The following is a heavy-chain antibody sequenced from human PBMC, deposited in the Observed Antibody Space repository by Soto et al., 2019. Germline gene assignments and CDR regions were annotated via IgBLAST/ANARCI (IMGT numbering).Heavy chain of an antibody. CDR2: ISSSGSTI. V-gene: IGHV3-48*04. D-gene: IGHD3-22*01. J-gene: IGHJ4*02. CDR1: GFTFSSYG. Sequence: VQLVESGGGVVQPGRSLRLSCAASGFTFSSYGMHWVRQAPGKGLEWVSYISSSGSTIYYADSVKGRFTISRDNAKNSLYLQMNSLRAEDTAVYYCARAPSSGYYYFDYWGQGTLVTVSS. CDR3: ARAPSSGYYYFDY.